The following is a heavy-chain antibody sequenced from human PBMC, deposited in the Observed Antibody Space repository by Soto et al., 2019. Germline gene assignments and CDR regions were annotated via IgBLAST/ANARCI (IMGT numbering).Heavy chain of an antibody. CDR2: IYYSGST. CDR1: GGSISSGGYY. J-gene: IGHJ6*02. Sequence: PSETLSLTCTVSGGSISSGGYYWGWIRQPPGKGLEWIGSIYYSGSTNYNPSLKSRVTISVDTSKNQFSLKLSSVTAADTAVYYCARDGGFYNGMDVWGQGTTVTVSS. CDR3: ARDGGFYNGMDV. D-gene: IGHD3-3*01. V-gene: IGHV4-39*07.